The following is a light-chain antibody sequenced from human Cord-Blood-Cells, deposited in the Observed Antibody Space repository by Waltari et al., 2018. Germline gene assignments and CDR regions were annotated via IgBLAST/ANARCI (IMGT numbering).Light chain of an antibody. J-gene: IGKJ1*01. CDR1: QSISSY. CDR3: QQSYSTPRT. V-gene: IGKV1-39*01. CDR2: AAS. Sequence: DIQMTQSPSSLSASVGDRVTITCRASQSISSYLNWYQQKPGKAHKLLIYAASSLQSGVPSRFSGSGSGTDFTLTISSLQPEDFATYYCQQSYSTPRTFGQGNKVESK.